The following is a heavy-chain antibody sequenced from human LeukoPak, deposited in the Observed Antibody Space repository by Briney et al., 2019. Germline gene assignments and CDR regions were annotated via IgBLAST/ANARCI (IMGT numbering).Heavy chain of an antibody. J-gene: IGHJ3*02. CDR1: GDSVSSYSVA. V-gene: IGHV6-1*01. CDR2: TYYRSKWYN. D-gene: IGHD3-16*01. Sequence: SQTLSLTCVISGDSVSSYSVAWNWIRQSPSRGLEWLGRTYYRSKWYNDYAVSVKSRIIIKPDTSGNQFSLQLNSVTPEDTAVYYCARDVDGGWDIWGQGTMVTVSS. CDR3: ARDVDGGWDI.